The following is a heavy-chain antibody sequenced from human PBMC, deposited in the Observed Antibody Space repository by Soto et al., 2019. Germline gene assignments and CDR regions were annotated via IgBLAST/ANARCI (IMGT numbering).Heavy chain of an antibody. CDR3: ARDRHPWAPSLMKDAFDV. Sequence: QVQLVQSGAEVKKPGASGKVSCKSSGYTFTDYYMHWGRQAPGQGLVWMGWINPTSGGTNYERKFQGSVTMTRDTTSSTAYMDLSRLRSDDTAMYYCARDRHPWAPSLMKDAFDVWGQGKMATASS. J-gene: IGHJ3*01. CDR2: INPTSGGT. CDR1: GYTFTDYY. V-gene: IGHV1-2*02.